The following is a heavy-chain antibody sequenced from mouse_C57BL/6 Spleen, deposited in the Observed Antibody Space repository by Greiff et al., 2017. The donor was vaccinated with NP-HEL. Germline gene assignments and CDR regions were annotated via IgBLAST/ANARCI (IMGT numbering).Heavy chain of an antibody. Sequence: QVQLKESGAELMTPGASVKLSCKATGYTFTGYWIEWVKQRPGHGLEWIGEILLGSGSTNYTEKFKCKATFTADTTSNTAYMQRSSLTTKDSGIYDCARNYYDPKEFPYWGQGTMVTVSA. V-gene: IGHV1-9*01. CDR2: ILLGSGST. CDR3: ARNYYDPKEFPY. CDR1: GYTFTGYW. D-gene: IGHD2-4*01. J-gene: IGHJ3*01.